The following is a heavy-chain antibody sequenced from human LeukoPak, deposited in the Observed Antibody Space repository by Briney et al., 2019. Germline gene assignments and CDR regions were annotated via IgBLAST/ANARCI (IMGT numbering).Heavy chain of an antibody. CDR3: ARHSCSSTSCRSNWFDP. V-gene: IGHV4-39*01. CDR1: GGSISSGSYY. Sequence: SETLSLTCTVSGGSISSGSYYWGWIRQPPGKGLEWIGSIYYSGSTYYNPSLKSRVTISVDTSKNQFSLKLSSVTAADTAVYYCARHSCSSTSCRSNWFDPWGQGTLVTVSS. CDR2: IYYSGST. D-gene: IGHD2-2*01. J-gene: IGHJ5*02.